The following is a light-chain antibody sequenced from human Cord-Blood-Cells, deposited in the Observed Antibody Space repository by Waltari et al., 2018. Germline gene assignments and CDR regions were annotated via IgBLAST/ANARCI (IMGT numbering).Light chain of an antibody. CDR3: QQRSNWPPLT. CDR1: QSVSSY. CDR2: DAS. V-gene: IGKV3-11*01. Sequence: EIVLTQSPATLSLSPWERANLTCRASQSVSSYLAWYQQKTGQAPRLLIYDASNRATGIPARFSGSGSGTDFTLTISSLEPEDFAVYYCQQRSNWPPLTFGGGTKVEIK. J-gene: IGKJ4*01.